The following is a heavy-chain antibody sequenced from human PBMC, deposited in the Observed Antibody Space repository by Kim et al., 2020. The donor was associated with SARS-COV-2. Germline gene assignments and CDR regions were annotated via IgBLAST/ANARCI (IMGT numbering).Heavy chain of an antibody. CDR2: INHSGST. CDR1: GGSFSGYY. J-gene: IGHJ6*02. CDR3: ARGKRIVVVPAATRYDYYYYYGMDV. Sequence: SETLSLTCAVYGGSFSGYYWSWIRQPPGKGLEWIGEINHSGSTNYNPSLKSRVTILVDTSKNQFSLKLSSVTAADTAVYYCARGKRIVVVPAATRYDYYYYYGMDVWGQGTTVTVSS. D-gene: IGHD2-2*01. V-gene: IGHV4-34*01.